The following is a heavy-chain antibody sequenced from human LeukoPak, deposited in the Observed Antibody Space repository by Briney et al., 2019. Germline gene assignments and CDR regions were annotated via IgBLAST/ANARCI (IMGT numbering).Heavy chain of an antibody. V-gene: IGHV3-33*01. CDR3: ASLVDRIQLWSSPFDY. D-gene: IGHD5-18*01. Sequence: GGSLRLSCAASGFTFSNYGMHWVRHAPGTGLEGVAVIWYDGSNEHYTDPVKGRSTISRDNSKNTLYLQMNSLRADDTAVYYCASLVDRIQLWSSPFDYWGQGTLVTVSS. CDR1: GFTFSNYG. CDR2: IWYDGSNE. J-gene: IGHJ4*02.